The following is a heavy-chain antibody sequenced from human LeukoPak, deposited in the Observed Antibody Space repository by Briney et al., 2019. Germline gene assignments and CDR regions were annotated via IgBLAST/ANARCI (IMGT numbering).Heavy chain of an antibody. CDR3: AGDYIYCGGDCRIFDY. CDR1: GGSISSYY. Sequence: SETLSLTCTVSGGSISSYYWSWIRQPPGKGLEWIGYIYYSGTTNYNPSLKSRITISVDTSKNQFSLKLSSVTAADTAVYYCAGDYIYCGGDCRIFDYWGQGTLVTVSS. D-gene: IGHD2-21*01. V-gene: IGHV4-59*01. CDR2: IYYSGTT. J-gene: IGHJ4*02.